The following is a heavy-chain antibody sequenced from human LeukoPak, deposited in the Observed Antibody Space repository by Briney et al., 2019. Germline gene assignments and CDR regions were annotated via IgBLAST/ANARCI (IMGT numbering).Heavy chain of an antibody. CDR2: IYSGGST. CDR1: GFTVSSNY. Sequence: GGSLRLSCAASGFTVSSNYMSWVRQAPGKGLGWVSVIYSGGSTYYADSVKGRFTISRDNSKNTLYLQMNSLRAEDTAVYYCARDRPGLQWFDPWGQGTLVTVSS. D-gene: IGHD1-14*01. CDR3: ARDRPGLQWFDP. J-gene: IGHJ5*02. V-gene: IGHV3-53*01.